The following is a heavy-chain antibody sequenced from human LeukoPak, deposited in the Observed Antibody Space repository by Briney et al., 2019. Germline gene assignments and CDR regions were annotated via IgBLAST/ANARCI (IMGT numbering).Heavy chain of an antibody. CDR1: GFTFSSYS. J-gene: IGHJ4*02. Sequence: PGRSLRLSCAASGFTFSSYSMNWVRQAPGKGLEWVSHISTSSSTIYYADSVKGRFTISRDNAKNSLYLQMNSLRAEDTAVYYCARRHGDYFLDYWGQGTLVTVSS. D-gene: IGHD4-17*01. CDR2: ISTSSSTI. V-gene: IGHV3-48*04. CDR3: ARRHGDYFLDY.